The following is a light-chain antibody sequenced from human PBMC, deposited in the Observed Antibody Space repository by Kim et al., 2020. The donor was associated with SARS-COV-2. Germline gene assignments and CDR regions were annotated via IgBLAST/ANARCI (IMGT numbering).Light chain of an antibody. CDR3: QSADSSGTCV. CDR2: EGS. J-gene: IGLJ3*02. Sequence: VSAGQTARTTGAGDAVPKKEAYWYQQKPGQAPVVVIYEGSERPAGIAERFSGYSAGTTVTLTISGVQGEDEADYYCQSADSSGTCVFGGGTQLTVL. CDR1: AVPKKE. V-gene: IGLV3-25*03.